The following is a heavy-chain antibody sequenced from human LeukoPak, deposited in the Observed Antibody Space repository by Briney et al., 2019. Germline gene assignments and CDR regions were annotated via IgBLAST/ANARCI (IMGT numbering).Heavy chain of an antibody. CDR3: TSAPYCSGGSCYFGY. J-gene: IGHJ4*02. D-gene: IGHD2-15*01. CDR2: INHSGST. V-gene: IGHV4-34*01. CDR1: GGSFSGYY. Sequence: PSETLSLTCAVYGGSFSGYYWSWIRQPPGEGLEWIGEINHSGSTNYNPSLKSRVTISVDTSKNQFSLKLSSVTAADTAVYYSTSAPYCSGGSCYFGYWGQGTLVTVSS.